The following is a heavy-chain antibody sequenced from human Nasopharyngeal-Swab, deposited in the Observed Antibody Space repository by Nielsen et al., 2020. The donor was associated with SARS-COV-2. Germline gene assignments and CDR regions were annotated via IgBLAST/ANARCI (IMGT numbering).Heavy chain of an antibody. CDR1: GFTFSSYG. Sequence: GRSLRLSCAASGFTFSSYGMHWVRQAPGNGLEWVAVISYYGSNKYYADSVKGRFTISRDNSKNTLYLQMNSLRAEDTAVYYCAKELSARVVTPTYYFDYWGQGTLVTVSS. J-gene: IGHJ4*02. CDR2: ISYYGSNK. D-gene: IGHD3-22*01. V-gene: IGHV3-30*18. CDR3: AKELSARVVTPTYYFDY.